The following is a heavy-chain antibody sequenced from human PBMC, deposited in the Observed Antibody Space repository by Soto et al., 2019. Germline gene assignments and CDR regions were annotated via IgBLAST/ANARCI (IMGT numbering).Heavy chain of an antibody. CDR1: GGSISSYY. V-gene: IGHV4-59*08. D-gene: IGHD5-18*01. CDR3: ARRYGYSFDY. CDR2: IYYSGTT. Sequence: SETLSLTCTVSGGSISSYYWSWIRQPPGKGLEWIGYIYYSGTTNYNPSLKSRVTISVDTSKNQLSLKLSSVTAADTDVYYCARRYGYSFDYWGQGTLVTVSS. J-gene: IGHJ4*02.